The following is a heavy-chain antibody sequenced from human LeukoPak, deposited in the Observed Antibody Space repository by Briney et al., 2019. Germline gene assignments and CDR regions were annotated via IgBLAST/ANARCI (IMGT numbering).Heavy chain of an antibody. CDR3: ARDLYDDNRCFDF. Sequence: PSETLSLTCTVSGYSISSGYYWGWIRQPPGKGLEWIGTIYHSGSTYYNPSLKSRITISVDTSKNQFSLRVDSVTAADTAVYYCARDLYDDNRCFDFWGQGILVTVSS. D-gene: IGHD1-14*01. V-gene: IGHV4-38-2*02. J-gene: IGHJ4*02. CDR2: IYHSGST. CDR1: GYSISSGYY.